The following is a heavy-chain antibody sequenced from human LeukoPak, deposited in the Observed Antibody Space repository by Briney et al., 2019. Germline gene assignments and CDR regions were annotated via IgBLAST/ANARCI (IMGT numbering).Heavy chain of an antibody. CDR2: INTDGSVT. CDR1: GFTFDDYG. Sequence: GGSLRLSCAASGFTFDDYGMSWVRQAPGKGLVWVSRINTDGSVTTYADPVKGRFTVSRDNAKNTLYLQMNSLRAEDTAVYYCARASWYHDSSGDYGSYWYFDLWGRGTLVTVSS. J-gene: IGHJ2*01. V-gene: IGHV3-74*01. CDR3: ARASWYHDSSGDYGSYWYFDL. D-gene: IGHD3-22*01.